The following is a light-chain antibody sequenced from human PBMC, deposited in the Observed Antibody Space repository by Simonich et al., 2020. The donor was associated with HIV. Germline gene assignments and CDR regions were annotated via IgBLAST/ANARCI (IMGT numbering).Light chain of an antibody. Sequence: EIVMMQSPATLSVSPGERATLSCRASQSVSSNLAWYQPKPGQAPRLLIYGASTRATGIPARFSGSGSGTEFTLTITSMQAEDFAVYYCQQYNNWPLFFGQGTKVEIK. CDR1: QSVSSN. CDR2: GAS. CDR3: QQYNNWPLF. J-gene: IGKJ2*01. V-gene: IGKV3-15*01.